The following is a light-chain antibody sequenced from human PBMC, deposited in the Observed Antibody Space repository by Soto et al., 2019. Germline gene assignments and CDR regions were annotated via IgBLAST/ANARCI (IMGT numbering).Light chain of an antibody. CDR1: SSNIGAGYD. CDR3: QSYDSSLSGL. V-gene: IGLV1-40*01. CDR2: GNS. J-gene: IGLJ2*01. Sequence: QPVLTQPPSVSGAPGQRVTISCTGSSSNIGAGYDVHWYQQVPGTAPKLLIYGNSNRPSGVPDRFSGSKSGTSASLAITGLQAEDEADYYCQSYDSSLSGLFGGGTQLTVL.